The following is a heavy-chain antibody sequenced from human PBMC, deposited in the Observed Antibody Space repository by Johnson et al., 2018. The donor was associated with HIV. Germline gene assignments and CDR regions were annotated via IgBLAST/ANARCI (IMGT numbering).Heavy chain of an antibody. CDR1: GFTVSSNY. CDR3: AREVYSNFDFDAFDI. CDR2: IYSGGST. J-gene: IGHJ3*02. V-gene: IGHV3-66*01. D-gene: IGHD6-13*01. Sequence: EQLVESGGGLVQPGGSLRLSCAASGFTVSSNYMSWVRQAPGKGLEWVSVIYSGGSTYYANSVKGRFTISRDNSKNTLYVQMGSLRAEDMAVYYGAREVYSNFDFDAFDIWGQGTMVTVSS.